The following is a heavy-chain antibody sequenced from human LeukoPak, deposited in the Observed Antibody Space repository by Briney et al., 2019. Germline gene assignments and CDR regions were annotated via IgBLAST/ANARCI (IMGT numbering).Heavy chain of an antibody. CDR1: GFTFSRYW. CDR3: AKGFHGDLGYFDY. V-gene: IGHV3-74*01. D-gene: IGHD4-17*01. J-gene: IGHJ4*02. CDR2: IDSDGSNT. Sequence: GGSLRLSCAASGFTFSRYWIHWVRQAPGKGLVWVSDIDSDGSNTNYADSVKGRFTISRDNAKNTLYLQMNSLRAEDTAVYYCAKGFHGDLGYFDYWGQGTLVTVSS.